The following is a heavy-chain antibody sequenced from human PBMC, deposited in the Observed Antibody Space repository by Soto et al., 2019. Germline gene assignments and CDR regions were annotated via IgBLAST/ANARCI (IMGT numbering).Heavy chain of an antibody. V-gene: IGHV1-46*03. CDR1: GYTFTSYY. J-gene: IGHJ6*03. Sequence: ASVKVSCKASGYTFTSYYMHWVRQAPGQGLEWMGIINPSGGSTSYAQKFQGRVTMTRDTSTSTVYMELSSLRSEDTAVYYCVSSHRYCSGSSCYFGDYYYYYMDVWGKGTTVTVSS. D-gene: IGHD2-15*01. CDR3: VSSHRYCSGSSCYFGDYYYYYMDV. CDR2: INPSGGST.